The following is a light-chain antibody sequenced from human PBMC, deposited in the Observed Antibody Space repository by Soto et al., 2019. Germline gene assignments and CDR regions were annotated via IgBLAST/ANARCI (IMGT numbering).Light chain of an antibody. V-gene: IGKV3-20*01. J-gene: IGKJ3*01. CDR1: QSVSSNY. CDR3: QQYGSSPLP. CDR2: GAS. Sequence: EIVLTQSPGTLSLSPGERATLSCRARQSVSSNYLAWYQQKPGQAPRLLIYGASSRATGIPDRFSGSGSGTDFALTSSRREPEDLAVYYCQQYGSSPLPFGPGTKVHIK.